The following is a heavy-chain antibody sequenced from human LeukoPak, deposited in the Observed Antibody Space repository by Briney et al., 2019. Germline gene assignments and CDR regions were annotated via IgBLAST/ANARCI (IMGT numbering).Heavy chain of an antibody. V-gene: IGHV4-59*01. D-gene: IGHD3-3*01. CDR1: GGSISSYY. J-gene: IGHJ5*02. CDR3: ARGAPYYDFWSGYSPFGWFDP. Sequence: PSETLSLTCTVSGGSISSYYWSWIRQPPGKGLEWIGYIYYSGSTNYNPSLKSRVTISVDTSKNQFFLKLSSVTAADTAVYYCARGAPYYDFWSGYSPFGWFDPWGQGTLVTVSS. CDR2: IYYSGST.